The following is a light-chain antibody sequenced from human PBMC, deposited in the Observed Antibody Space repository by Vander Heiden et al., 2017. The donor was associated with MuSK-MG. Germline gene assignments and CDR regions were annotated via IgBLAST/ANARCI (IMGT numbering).Light chain of an antibody. CDR1: QSISSY. CDR3: QQSDSTLTWT. V-gene: IGKV1-39*01. Sequence: DIQMTQSPSSLSASVGDRVTITCRASQSISSYLNWYQQKPGKAPKLLIYAASSLQSGVPSRFSGSGYGTDFTLTMSSLQPEDFASYYCQQSDSTLTWTFGQGTKVEIK. J-gene: IGKJ1*01. CDR2: AAS.